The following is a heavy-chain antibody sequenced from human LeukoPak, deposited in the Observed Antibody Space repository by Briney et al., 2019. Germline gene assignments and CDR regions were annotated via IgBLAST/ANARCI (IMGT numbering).Heavy chain of an antibody. CDR2: IDSDGRTT. Sequence: GGSLRLSCAASGFTFGRYWMHSVRQAPGEGLVWVSRIDSDGRTTNYADSVKGRFTTARDDAQNTLYLRMNSRRAEDTAVYYCARNIGWYFDLWGRGTLVTVSS. CDR1: GFTFGRYW. J-gene: IGHJ2*01. CDR3: ARNIGWYFDL. V-gene: IGHV3-74*01. D-gene: IGHD2/OR15-2a*01.